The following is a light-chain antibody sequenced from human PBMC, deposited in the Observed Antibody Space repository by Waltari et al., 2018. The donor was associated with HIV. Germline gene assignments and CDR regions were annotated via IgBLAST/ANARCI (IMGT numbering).Light chain of an antibody. CDR3: QVWDYNSDRWV. CDR2: DDS. V-gene: IGLV3-21*02. Sequence: SYVLTQPPSVSVAPGQTARITCGGNKIGTKNMHWYQQRPGQAPVLVVSDDSDRPSDVPGRFSGSNAANTATLYISRVEAGDEADYYCQVWDYNSDRWVFGGGTKLTVL. CDR1: KIGTKN. J-gene: IGLJ3*02.